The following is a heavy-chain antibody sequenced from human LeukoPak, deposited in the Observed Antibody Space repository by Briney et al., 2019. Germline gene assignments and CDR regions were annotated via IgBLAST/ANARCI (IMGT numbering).Heavy chain of an antibody. Sequence: ASVKVSCKASGYTFTSYGIIWVRQAPGQGLEWMGWISAYDGNTNYAQSLQGRVTMTTDTSTSTAYMELRSLRSDDTAVYYCARATPGTIMMTDYWGQGTLVTVSS. D-gene: IGHD3-16*01. CDR1: GYTFTSYG. V-gene: IGHV1-18*01. CDR2: ISAYDGNT. CDR3: ARATPGTIMMTDY. J-gene: IGHJ4*02.